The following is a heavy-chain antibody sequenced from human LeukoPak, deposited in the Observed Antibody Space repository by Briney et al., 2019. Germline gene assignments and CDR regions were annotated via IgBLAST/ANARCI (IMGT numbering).Heavy chain of an antibody. CDR1: GFTFSSYD. J-gene: IGHJ3*02. CDR2: IGTAGDT. D-gene: IGHD2-15*01. CDR3: ARGHLPVVDGDSLSDAFDI. Sequence: GGSLRLSCAASGFTFSSYDMHWVRQATGKGLEWVSGIGTAGDTYYRGSVKGRFTISRENAKNSLYLQINSLRLEDTAVYYCARGHLPVVDGDSLSDAFDIWGQGTMVTVSS. V-gene: IGHV3-13*01.